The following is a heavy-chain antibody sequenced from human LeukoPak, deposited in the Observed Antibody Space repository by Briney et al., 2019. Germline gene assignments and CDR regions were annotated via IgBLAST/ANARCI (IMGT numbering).Heavy chain of an antibody. CDR1: GFTVSSNY. Sequence: SGGSLRLSCAASGFTVSSNYMSWVRQAPGKGLEWVSVIYSGGSTYYADSVKGRFTISRGNSKNTLYLQMNSLRAEDTAVYYCARSILTGYYYFDYWGQGTLVTVSS. CDR2: IYSGGST. D-gene: IGHD3-9*01. V-gene: IGHV3-53*01. J-gene: IGHJ4*02. CDR3: ARSILTGYYYFDY.